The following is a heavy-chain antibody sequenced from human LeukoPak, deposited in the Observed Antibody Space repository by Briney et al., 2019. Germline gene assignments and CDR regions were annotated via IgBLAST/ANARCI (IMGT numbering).Heavy chain of an antibody. V-gene: IGHV3-48*01. J-gene: IGHJ4*02. CDR3: ARVARGSGALGY. CDR2: ISFSSATI. Sequence: GGSLRLSCEASGFTFSSYSMNWVRQAPGKGLEWVSYISFSSATIHYADSVKGRFTISRDNAKNSLYLQMNSLRAEDTAVYYCARVARGSGALGYWGQGTLVTVSS. CDR1: GFTFSSYS. D-gene: IGHD6-19*01.